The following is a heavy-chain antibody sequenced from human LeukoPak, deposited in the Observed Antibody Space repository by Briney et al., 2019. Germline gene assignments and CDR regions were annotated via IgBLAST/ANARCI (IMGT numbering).Heavy chain of an antibody. Sequence: PGGSLRLSCAASQFTFSDYTMNWVRQAPGKGLEWVSSISSSGKYVYYGDSVKGRFTLSRDDAKNELYLQMNSLRAEDTAVYYCAKDGSLGELSLIGYYFDYWGQGTLVTVSS. CDR3: AKDGSLGELSLIGYYFDY. CDR1: QFTFSDYT. CDR2: ISSSGKYV. D-gene: IGHD3-16*02. V-gene: IGHV3-21*06. J-gene: IGHJ4*02.